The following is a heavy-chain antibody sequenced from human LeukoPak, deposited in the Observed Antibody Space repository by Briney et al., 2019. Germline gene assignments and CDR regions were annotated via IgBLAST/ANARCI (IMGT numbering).Heavy chain of an antibody. V-gene: IGHV3-7*01. CDR1: GFTFSGAW. J-gene: IGHJ4*02. CDR2: IREDGTEK. D-gene: IGHD7-27*01. CDR3: ARHVGISF. Sequence: GGPLRLPCTASGFTFSGAWMTWVRQAPGKGLEWVANIREDGTEKNYVDSVKGRFTISRDNAKNSLFLQMSNLRDDDTAIYYCARHVGISFWGQGTLVTVSS.